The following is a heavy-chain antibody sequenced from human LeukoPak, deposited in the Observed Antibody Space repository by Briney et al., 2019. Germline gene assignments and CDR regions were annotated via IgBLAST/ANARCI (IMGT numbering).Heavy chain of an antibody. Sequence: GGSLRLSCAASGFTFSSYAMHWVRQAPGKGLEWVSFISSSSSYINYGDSVKGRFTISRDNAKNSLYLQMNSLRAEDTAVYYCARRGGGVAGTFDYWGQGTLVTVSS. D-gene: IGHD6-19*01. J-gene: IGHJ4*02. V-gene: IGHV3-21*01. CDR3: ARRGGGVAGTFDY. CDR2: ISSSSSYI. CDR1: GFTFSSYA.